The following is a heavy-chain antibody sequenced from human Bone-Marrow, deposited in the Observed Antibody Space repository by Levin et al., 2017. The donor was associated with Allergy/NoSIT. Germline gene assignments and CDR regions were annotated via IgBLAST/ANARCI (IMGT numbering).Heavy chain of an antibody. D-gene: IGHD1-1*01. Sequence: GGYLRLSCAASGFTFSSYAMSWIRQAPGKRPEWVSAISENSVYIYYADSVKGRFTISRDNSKNTLYLQMNSLRAEDAAIYYCATSELRSREFDFWGQGTLVTVSS. CDR2: ISENSVYI. CDR1: GFTFSSYA. J-gene: IGHJ4*02. CDR3: ATSELRSREFDF. V-gene: IGHV3-23*01.